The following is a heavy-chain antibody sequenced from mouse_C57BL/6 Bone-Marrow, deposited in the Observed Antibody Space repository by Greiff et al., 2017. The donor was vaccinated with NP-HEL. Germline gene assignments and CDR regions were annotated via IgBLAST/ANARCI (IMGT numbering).Heavy chain of an antibody. CDR2: IYPRSGNT. D-gene: IGHD1-1*01. CDR3: ARSSPHYYGSSPSFDY. V-gene: IGHV1-81*01. CDR1: GYTFTSYG. Sequence: QVQLKQSGAELARPGASVKLSCKASGYTFTSYGISWVKQRTGQGLEWIGEIYPRSGNTYYNEKFKGKATLTADKSSSTAYMELRSLTSADSAVYFCARSSPHYYGSSPSFDYWGQGTTLTVSS. J-gene: IGHJ2*01.